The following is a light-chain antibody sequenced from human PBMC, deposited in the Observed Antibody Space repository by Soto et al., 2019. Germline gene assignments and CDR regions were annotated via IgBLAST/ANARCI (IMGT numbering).Light chain of an antibody. V-gene: IGKV1-8*01. CDR3: QQYLSYPYT. CDR2: AAA. Sequence: AIRMTQSPSSISASTGARVTITFRASQGISSFLAWYQQKPGKAPKLLIYAAATLQRGAPSRFSASGSGTDFTLTISRLQSEDFATYFCQQYLSYPYTCGQGTKLEI. CDR1: QGISSF. J-gene: IGKJ2*01.